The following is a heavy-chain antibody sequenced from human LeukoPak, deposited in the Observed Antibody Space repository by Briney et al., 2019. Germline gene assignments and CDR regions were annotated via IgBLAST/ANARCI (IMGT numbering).Heavy chain of an antibody. CDR1: VGSICSSSYY. CDR2: IYYSGST. Sequence: PSETLSLTCTVSVGSICSSSYYWGWIRQPPGKGLEWIGSIYYSGSTHYNRSLKSRVTISVDTSKNQFSLKLSSVTAADTAVYYCARLDGTTVTTGAATQYYYYGMDVWGQGTTVTVSS. J-gene: IGHJ6*02. CDR3: ARLDGTTVTTGAATQYYYYGMDV. D-gene: IGHD4-17*01. V-gene: IGHV4-39*01.